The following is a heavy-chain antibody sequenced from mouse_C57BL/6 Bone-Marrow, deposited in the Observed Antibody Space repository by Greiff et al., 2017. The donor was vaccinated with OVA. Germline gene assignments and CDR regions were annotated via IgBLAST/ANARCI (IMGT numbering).Heavy chain of an antibody. CDR2: ISGGGGNT. D-gene: IGHD2-4*01. CDR1: GFTFSSYT. V-gene: IGHV5-9*01. J-gene: IGHJ3*01. Sequence: EVQLVESGGGLVKPGGSLKLSCAASGFTFSSYTMSWVRQTPEKRLEWVATISGGGGNTYYPDSVKGRFTISRDNAKNTLYLQMSSLRSEDTALYYCARPIYYEYDGAWFAYWGQGTLVTVSA. CDR3: ARPIYYEYDGAWFAY.